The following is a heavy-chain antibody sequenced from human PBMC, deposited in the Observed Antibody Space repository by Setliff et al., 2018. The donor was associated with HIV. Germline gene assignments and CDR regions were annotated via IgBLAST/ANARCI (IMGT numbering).Heavy chain of an antibody. Sequence: GGSLRLSCAASGFTFRSYAMHWVRQAPGKGLEWAAKLLYDGSDDFYSDSVKGRFTISRDNSNNTLFLQMNSLRPEDTAVYYCAREDVMTGYSFDYWGQGTLVTVSS. CDR1: GFTFRSYA. J-gene: IGHJ4*02. V-gene: IGHV3-30*04. CDR2: LLYDGSDD. D-gene: IGHD3-9*01. CDR3: AREDVMTGYSFDY.